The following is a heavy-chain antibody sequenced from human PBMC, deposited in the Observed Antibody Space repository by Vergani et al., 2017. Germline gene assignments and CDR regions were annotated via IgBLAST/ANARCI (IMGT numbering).Heavy chain of an antibody. J-gene: IGHJ4*02. D-gene: IGHD3-22*01. Sequence: EVQLVESGGGLVKPGGSLRLSCAASGFTFSSYSMNWVRQAPGKGLEWVSSISSSSSYIYYADSVKGRFTISRDNAKNSLYLQMNSLRAEDTAVYYCASVGPEYYYDSSGYPFDYWGQGTLVTVSS. CDR3: ASVGPEYYYDSSGYPFDY. CDR1: GFTFSSYS. CDR2: ISSSSSYI. V-gene: IGHV3-21*01.